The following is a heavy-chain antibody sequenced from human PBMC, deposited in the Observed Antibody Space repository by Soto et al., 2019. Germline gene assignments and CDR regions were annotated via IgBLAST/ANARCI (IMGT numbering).Heavy chain of an antibody. CDR3: ARDTVNTAMIGGQYKFYYYGMDV. CDR1: GFTVRTNY. Sequence: EEQLVESGGGLIQPGGSLRLSCAASGFTVRTNYMSWVRQAPGKGRGWASVFFSGVTTYYEDSVKGRFTISVDSSKNTVHLQMNSLRAEDTAIYYCARDTVNTAMIGGQYKFYYYGMDVWGQGTSVTVSS. CDR2: FFSGVTT. D-gene: IGHD5-18*01. J-gene: IGHJ6*02. V-gene: IGHV3-53*01.